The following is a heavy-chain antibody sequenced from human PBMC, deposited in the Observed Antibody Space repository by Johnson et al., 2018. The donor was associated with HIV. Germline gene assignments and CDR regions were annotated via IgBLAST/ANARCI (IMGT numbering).Heavy chain of an antibody. CDR2: IKQGGSEK. V-gene: IGHV3-7*01. J-gene: IGHJ3*02. CDR3: AKDFIAAAGHDAFGI. Sequence: VQLVESEGGVVQPGRSLRLSCAASGFTFSRYWMSWVRQAPGKGLAWVANIKQGGSEKYYVDSVKGCFTISRDNAKNSRYLQMTSLRPEDTAVYYCAKDFIAAAGHDAFGIWGQGTMVTVSS. D-gene: IGHD6-13*01. CDR1: GFTFSRYW.